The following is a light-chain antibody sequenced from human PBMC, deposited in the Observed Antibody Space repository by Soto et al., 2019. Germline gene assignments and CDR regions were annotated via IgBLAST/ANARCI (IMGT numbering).Light chain of an antibody. V-gene: IGLV3-21*04. J-gene: IGLJ2*01. CDR2: SDN. CDR1: NIGKLD. Sequence: SYELTQPPSVSAAPGKTATITCGGNNIGKLDVHWYQQKPGQAPVLVIFSDNDRPSGIPDRFSGSNSGNTATLTISRVDAGDEANYYCQVWDGSTDAVFGGGTKLTVL. CDR3: QVWDGSTDAV.